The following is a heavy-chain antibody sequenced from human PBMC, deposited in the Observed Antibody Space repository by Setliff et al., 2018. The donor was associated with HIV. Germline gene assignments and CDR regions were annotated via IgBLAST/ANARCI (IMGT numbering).Heavy chain of an antibody. CDR3: ARGRSWGDYDAFNI. J-gene: IGHJ3*02. CDR1: GYTFNKYD. Sequence: GASVKVSCKASGYTFNKYDIHWVRQATGPGLEWMGWMRPNSGSTTYAQKFQGRITMTRDTSTSTVYMDLSRLTSEDTAVYYCARGRSWGDYDAFNIWGQGTMVTVSS. D-gene: IGHD1-26*01. V-gene: IGHV1-8*01. CDR2: MRPNSGST.